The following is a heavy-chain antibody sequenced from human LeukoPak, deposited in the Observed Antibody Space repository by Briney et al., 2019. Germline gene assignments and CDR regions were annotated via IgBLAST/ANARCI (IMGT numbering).Heavy chain of an antibody. Sequence: GGSLRLSCAASGFTFSSYGMHWVRQAPGKGLEWVGRIKSKTDGGTTDYAAPVKGRFTISRDDSKNTLYLQMNSLKTEDTAVYYCTTEGGYDFFFDYWGQGTLVTVSS. CDR3: TTEGGYDFFFDY. V-gene: IGHV3-15*01. J-gene: IGHJ4*02. CDR2: IKSKTDGGTT. D-gene: IGHD5-12*01. CDR1: GFTFSSYG.